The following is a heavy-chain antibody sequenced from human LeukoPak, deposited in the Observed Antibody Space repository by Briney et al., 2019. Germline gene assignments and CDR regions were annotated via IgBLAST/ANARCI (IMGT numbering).Heavy chain of an antibody. Sequence: GASVKVSCKASGGTFSSYAISWVRQAPGQGLEWMGRIIPILGIANYAQKFQGRVTITADKSTSTAYMELSSLRSEDTAVYYCARSVLGCRPQSRSDREYYFDYWGQGTLVTVSS. V-gene: IGHV1-69*04. CDR1: GGTFSSYA. J-gene: IGHJ4*02. D-gene: IGHD2-15*01. CDR3: ARSVLGCRPQSRSDREYYFDY. CDR2: IIPILGIA.